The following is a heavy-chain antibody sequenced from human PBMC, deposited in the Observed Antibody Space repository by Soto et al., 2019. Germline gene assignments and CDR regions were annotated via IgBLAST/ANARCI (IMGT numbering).Heavy chain of an antibody. J-gene: IGHJ4*02. Sequence: SETLSLTCTVSGGSISSYYWSWIRQHPGKGLEWIGYIYYSGSTYYNPSLKSRVTISVDTSKNQFSLKLSSVTAADTAVYYCESSSGGSYYDYWGQGTLVTVSS. CDR1: GGSISSYY. V-gene: IGHV4-59*06. CDR3: ESSSGGSYYDY. D-gene: IGHD2-15*01. CDR2: IYYSGST.